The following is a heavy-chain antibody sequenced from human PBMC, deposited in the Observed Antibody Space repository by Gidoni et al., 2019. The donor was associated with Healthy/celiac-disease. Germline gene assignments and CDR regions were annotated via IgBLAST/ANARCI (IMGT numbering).Heavy chain of an antibody. CDR2: IYYSGST. Sequence: QVQLQESGPGLVKPSQTLSLTCTVPGGSISSGGSYWSWLRQHPGKGLEWIGYIYYSGSTYYNPSLKSRVTISVDTSKNQFSLKLSSVTAADTAVYYCARGGEPSYDCWSGPSWYNWFDPWGQGTLVTVSS. CDR3: ARGGEPSYDCWSGPSWYNWFDP. J-gene: IGHJ5*02. CDR1: GGSISSGGSY. D-gene: IGHD3-3*01. V-gene: IGHV4-31*03.